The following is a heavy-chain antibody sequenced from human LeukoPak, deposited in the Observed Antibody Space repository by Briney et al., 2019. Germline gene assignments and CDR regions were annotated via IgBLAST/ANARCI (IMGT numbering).Heavy chain of an antibody. D-gene: IGHD3-16*01. Sequence: ASVKVSCKASGYTFTMYYIHWVRQAPGQGLEWMGMINPSDGATTYAQRFQGRVTMTRDMYTTTVYMDLRSLRSEDTAGYFCAREQRGALSGSLGGLFASYYTYYYMDVWGRGTTVTVSS. CDR3: AREQRGALSGSLGGLFASYYTYYYMDV. CDR1: GYTFTMYY. J-gene: IGHJ6*03. V-gene: IGHV1-46*01. CDR2: INPSDGAT.